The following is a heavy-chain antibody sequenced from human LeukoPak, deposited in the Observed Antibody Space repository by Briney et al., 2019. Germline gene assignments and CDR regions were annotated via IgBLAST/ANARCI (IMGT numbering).Heavy chain of an antibody. CDR2: INPSGGST. V-gene: IGHV1-46*01. Sequence: ASVKVSCKASGYTFTSYYMHWVRQAPGQGLEWMGIINPSGGSTSYAQKFQGRVTITADESTSTAYMELSSLRSEDTAVYYCARGSDYYDSSGYYWFDPWGQGTLVTASS. CDR3: ARGSDYYDSSGYYWFDP. D-gene: IGHD3-22*01. J-gene: IGHJ5*02. CDR1: GYTFTSYY.